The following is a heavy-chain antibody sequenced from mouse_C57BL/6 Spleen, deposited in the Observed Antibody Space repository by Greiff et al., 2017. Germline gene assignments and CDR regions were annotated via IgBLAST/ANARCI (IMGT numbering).Heavy chain of an antibody. V-gene: IGHV5-17*01. Sequence: DVKMVESGGGLVKPGGSLTLSCAASGFTFSDYGMHWVRQAPEKGLEWVAYISSGSSTIYYADTVKGRFTITRDNAKNTLFLQMTSLRSEDTAMYYGARFGFIATVVATPDYFDYWGQGTTLTVSS. J-gene: IGHJ2*01. CDR1: GFTFSDYG. CDR2: ISSGSSTI. D-gene: IGHD1-1*01. CDR3: ARFGFIATVVATPDYFDY.